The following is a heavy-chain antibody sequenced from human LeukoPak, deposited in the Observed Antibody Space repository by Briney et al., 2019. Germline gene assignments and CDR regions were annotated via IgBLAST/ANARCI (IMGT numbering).Heavy chain of an antibody. D-gene: IGHD5-24*01. V-gene: IGHV4-61*05. CDR2: IYYSGSI. CDR3: ARVRDGYPYYFDY. Sequence: SETLSLTCTVSGGSISSSSYYWGWIRQPPGKGLEWIGYIYYSGSISYSPSLKSRVTISLDTPGNQFSLKVTSVTAADTAVYYCARVRDGYPYYFDYWGQGTLVTVSS. J-gene: IGHJ4*02. CDR1: GGSISSSSYY.